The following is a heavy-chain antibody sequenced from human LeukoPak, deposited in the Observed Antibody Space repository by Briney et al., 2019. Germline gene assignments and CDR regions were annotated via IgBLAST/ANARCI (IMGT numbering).Heavy chain of an antibody. Sequence: SVKVSCKASGGTFSSYAFSWVRQAPGQGLEWMGGIIPLLGTANYAQKFQGRVTMTEDTSTDTAYMELSSLRSEDTAVYYCATEGSSGWFYFDYWGQGTLVTVSS. J-gene: IGHJ4*02. D-gene: IGHD6-19*01. CDR3: ATEGSSGWFYFDY. CDR1: GGTFSSYA. V-gene: IGHV1-69*06. CDR2: IIPLLGTA.